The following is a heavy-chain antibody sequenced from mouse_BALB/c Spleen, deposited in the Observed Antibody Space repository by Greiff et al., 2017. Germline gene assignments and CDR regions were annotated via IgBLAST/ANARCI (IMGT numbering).Heavy chain of an antibody. V-gene: IGHV14-4*02. CDR3: NAYGNYKDYFDY. J-gene: IGHJ2*01. CDR1: GYTFTSYY. D-gene: IGHD2-1*01. CDR2: IDPENGDT. Sequence: EVQLQQPGAELVKPGASVKLSCKASGYTFTSYYMHWVKQRPEQGLEWIGWIDPENGDTEYAPKFQGKATMTADTSSNTAYLQLSSLTSEDTAVYYCNAYGNYKDYFDYWGQGTTLTVSS.